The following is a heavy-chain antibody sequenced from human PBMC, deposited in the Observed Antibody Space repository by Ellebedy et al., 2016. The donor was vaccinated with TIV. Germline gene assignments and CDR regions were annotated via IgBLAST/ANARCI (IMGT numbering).Heavy chain of an antibody. CDR1: GFTFSDYY. CDR2: ISSSGSTI. D-gene: IGHD2-2*01. Sequence: GESLKISXAASGFTFSDYYMSWIRQAPGKGLEWVSYISSSGSTIYYADSVKGRFTISRDNSKNTLYLQMNSLRAEDTAVYYCARDQLLGTYYYYYYGMDVWGQGTTVTVSS. CDR3: ARDQLLGTYYYYYYGMDV. V-gene: IGHV3-11*04. J-gene: IGHJ6*02.